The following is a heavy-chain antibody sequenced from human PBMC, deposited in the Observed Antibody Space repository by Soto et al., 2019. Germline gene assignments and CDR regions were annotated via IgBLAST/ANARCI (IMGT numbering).Heavy chain of an antibody. Sequence: ASVKVSCKASGYTFTSYGISWVRQAPGQGLEWMGWTSAYNGNTNYAQKLQGRVTMTTDTSTSTAYMELRSLRSDDTAVYYCARIHSYYSDSSGYYPDYWGQGTLVTVSS. V-gene: IGHV1-18*01. CDR2: TSAYNGNT. D-gene: IGHD3-22*01. J-gene: IGHJ4*02. CDR3: ARIHSYYSDSSGYYPDY. CDR1: GYTFTSYG.